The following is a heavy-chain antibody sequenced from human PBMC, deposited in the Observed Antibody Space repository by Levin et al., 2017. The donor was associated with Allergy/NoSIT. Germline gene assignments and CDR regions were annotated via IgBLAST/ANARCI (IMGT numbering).Heavy chain of an antibody. Sequence: PGGSLRLSCTVSGGSISSSTYYWGWIRQPPGKGLEWIGSIYYSGSTYYNPSLKSRVTISVDTSKNQFSLKLSSVTAADTAVYYCARHRSPPVNFDYWGQGTLVTVSS. CDR3: ARHRSPPVNFDY. CDR1: GGSISSSTYY. J-gene: IGHJ4*02. V-gene: IGHV4-39*01. CDR2: IYYSGST.